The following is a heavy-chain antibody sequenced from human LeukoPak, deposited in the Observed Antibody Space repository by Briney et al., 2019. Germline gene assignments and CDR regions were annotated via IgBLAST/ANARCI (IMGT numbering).Heavy chain of an antibody. V-gene: IGHV3-48*01. CDR1: GFTFSSYS. CDR2: ISSSSSTI. CDR3: ARDPGVPAFDP. J-gene: IGHJ5*02. D-gene: IGHD2-2*01. Sequence: PGGSLRLSCAASGFTFSSYSMNWVRQAPGKGLEWVSYISSSSSTICYADSVKGRFTISRDNAKNSLYLQMNSLRAEDTAVYYCARDPGVPAFDPWGQGTLVTVSS.